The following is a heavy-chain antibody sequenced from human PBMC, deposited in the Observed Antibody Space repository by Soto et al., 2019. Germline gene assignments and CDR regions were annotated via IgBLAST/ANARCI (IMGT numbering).Heavy chain of an antibody. D-gene: IGHD2-2*01. Sequence: EVQLLESGGGLVQPGGSLRLSCAASGFTFSSYAMSWVRQAPGKGLEWVSAISGSGGTTYYTDSVKGRFNISRDNSKNTLYLKMNSLRVEDTAVYYCAKYCSNTSCLVVYGMDVWGQGTTVTVSS. CDR3: AKYCSNTSCLVVYGMDV. CDR1: GFTFSSYA. J-gene: IGHJ6*02. CDR2: ISGSGGTT. V-gene: IGHV3-23*01.